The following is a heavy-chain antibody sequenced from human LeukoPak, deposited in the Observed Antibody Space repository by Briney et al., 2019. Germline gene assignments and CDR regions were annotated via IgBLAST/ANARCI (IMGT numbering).Heavy chain of an antibody. CDR1: GYSIGSGYY. CDR3: ARHGGDPKRVFDY. V-gene: IGHV4-38-2*02. CDR2: INHSGST. J-gene: IGHJ4*02. Sequence: SETLSLTCTVSGYSIGSGYYWGWIRQPPGKGLEWIGEINHSGSTNYNPSLKSRVTVSVDTSKNQFSLKLSSVTAADTAVYYCARHGGDPKRVFDYWGQGTLVTVSS. D-gene: IGHD2-21*01.